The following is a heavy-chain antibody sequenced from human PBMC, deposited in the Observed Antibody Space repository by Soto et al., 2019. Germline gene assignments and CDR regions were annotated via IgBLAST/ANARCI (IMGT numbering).Heavy chain of an antibody. CDR1: GYTFTSYG. D-gene: IGHD2-21*02. CDR2: ISGYNGKT. J-gene: IGHJ6*02. CDR3: EREGDVPYCYYGMDV. V-gene: IGHV1-18*01. Sequence: QVQLVQSGGEVKKPGASVKVSCKASGYTFTSYGISWVRQAPGQGLEWMGWISGYNGKTNYAEKVKDRVTMTTDPSTSTVEMELRSLRSDETAVYYCEREGDVPYCYYGMDVWGQGTTVTVSS.